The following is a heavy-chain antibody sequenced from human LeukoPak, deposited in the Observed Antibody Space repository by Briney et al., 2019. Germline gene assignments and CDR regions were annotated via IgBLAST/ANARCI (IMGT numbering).Heavy chain of an antibody. D-gene: IGHD4-17*01. CDR3: ARDLVTVTKGFDI. CDR2: ISYIGST. CDR1: GGSVSSHY. V-gene: IGHV4-59*02. J-gene: IGHJ3*02. Sequence: NPSETLSLTCTVSGGSVSSHYWTWIRQPPGKGLEWIGYISYIGSTNYNPSLKSRVTISIDTSKNQFSLKLSSVTAADTAVYYCARDLVTVTKGFDIWGQGTMVSVSS.